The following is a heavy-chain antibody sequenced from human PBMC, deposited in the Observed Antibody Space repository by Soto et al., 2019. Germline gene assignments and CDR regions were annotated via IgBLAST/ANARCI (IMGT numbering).Heavy chain of an antibody. CDR2: IYYSGST. CDR1: GGSISSYY. J-gene: IGHJ4*02. CDR3: ARDSDYYDSSGYYHFDY. D-gene: IGHD3-22*01. Sequence: PSETLSLTCTVSGGSISSYYWSWIRQPPGKGLEWIGYIYYSGSTNYNPSLKSRVTISVDTSKNQFSPKLSSVTAADTTVYYCARDSDYYDSSGYYHFDYWGQGTLVTVSS. V-gene: IGHV4-59*01.